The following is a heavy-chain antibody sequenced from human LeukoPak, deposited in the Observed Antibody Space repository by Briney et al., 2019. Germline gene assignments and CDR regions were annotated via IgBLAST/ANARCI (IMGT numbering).Heavy chain of an antibody. CDR2: IWYDGSNK. V-gene: IGHV3-30*02. CDR3: AKVGGYRYDFWSGGFDY. J-gene: IGHJ4*02. CDR1: GFTFSSYG. D-gene: IGHD3-3*01. Sequence: GGSLRLSCAASGFTFSSYGMHWVRQAPGKGLEWVAVIWYDGSNKYYVDSVKGRFTISRDNSKNTLYLQMNSLRAEDTAVYYCAKVGGYRYDFWSGGFDYWGQGTLVTVSS.